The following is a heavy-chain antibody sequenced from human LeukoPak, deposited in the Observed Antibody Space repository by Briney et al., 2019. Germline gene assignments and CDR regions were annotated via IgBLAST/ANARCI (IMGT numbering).Heavy chain of an antibody. CDR1: GYTFTGYY. V-gene: IGHV1-2*02. Sequence: ASVKVSCKASGYTFTGYYMHWVRQAPGQGLEWMGWINPNSGGTNYAQKFQGRVTMTRDTSISTAYMELSRLRSDDTAVYYCAREIAVAVNWFDPWGQGTLVTVSS. CDR3: AREIAVAVNWFDP. J-gene: IGHJ5*02. CDR2: INPNSGGT. D-gene: IGHD6-19*01.